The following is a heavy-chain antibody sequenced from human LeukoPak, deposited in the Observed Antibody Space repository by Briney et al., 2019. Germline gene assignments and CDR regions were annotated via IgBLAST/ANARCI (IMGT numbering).Heavy chain of an antibody. CDR3: ARDHTVTAFDI. J-gene: IGHJ3*02. V-gene: IGHV4-61*02. CDR1: GGSISSGSYY. CDR2: IYTSGST. Sequence: SQTLCLTCTVSGGSISSGSYYWSWIRQPAGKGLEWIGRIYTSGSTNYNPSLKSRVTISVDTSKNQFSLKLSSVTAADTAVYYCARDHTVTAFDIWGQGTMVTVSS. D-gene: IGHD4-17*01.